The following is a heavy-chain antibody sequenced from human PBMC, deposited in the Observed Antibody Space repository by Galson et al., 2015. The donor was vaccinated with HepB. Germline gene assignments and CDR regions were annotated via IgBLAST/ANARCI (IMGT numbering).Heavy chain of an antibody. V-gene: IGHV3-15*01. J-gene: IGHJ6*03. CDR3: TTGSCYGSGYICYYYYMDV. Sequence: SLRLSCAASGFTFSSNAMHWVRQAPGKGLEWVGRIKSKTDGGTTDYAAPVKGRFTISRDDSKNTLYLQMNSLKTEDTAVYYCTTGSCYGSGYICYYYYMDVWGKGTTVTVSS. D-gene: IGHD3-10*01. CDR2: IKSKTDGGTT. CDR1: GFTFSSNA.